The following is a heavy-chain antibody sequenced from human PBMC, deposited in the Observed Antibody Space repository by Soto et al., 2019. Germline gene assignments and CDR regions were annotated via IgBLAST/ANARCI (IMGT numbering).Heavy chain of an antibody. CDR3: ARTPYSSGWPYYFDY. D-gene: IGHD6-19*01. V-gene: IGHV4-59*01. Sequence: SSETLSLTCTVSGGSISSYYWSWIRQPPGKGLEWIGYIYYSGSTNYNPSLKSRVTISVDTSKNQFSLKLSSVTAADTAVYYCARTPYSSGWPYYFDYWGQGTLVTSPQ. CDR1: GGSISSYY. J-gene: IGHJ4*02. CDR2: IYYSGST.